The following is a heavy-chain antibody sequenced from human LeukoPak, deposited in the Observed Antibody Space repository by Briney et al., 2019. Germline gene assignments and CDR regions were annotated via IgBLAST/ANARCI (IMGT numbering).Heavy chain of an antibody. D-gene: IGHD4-11*01. CDR2: IIPIFGSA. CDR1: GGTFSSYA. V-gene: IGHV1-69*01. J-gene: IGHJ6*03. Sequence: GASVKVSCKASGGTFSSYAISWVRQAPGQGLEWMGGIIPIFGSANYAQKFQGRVTITADESTSTAYMELSSLRFEDTAVYYCARPVTDCYYYYKDVWGKGTTVTVSS. CDR3: ARPVTDCYYYYKDV.